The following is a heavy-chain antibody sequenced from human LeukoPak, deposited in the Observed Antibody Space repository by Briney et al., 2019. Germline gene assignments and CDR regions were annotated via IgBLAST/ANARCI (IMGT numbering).Heavy chain of an antibody. CDR3: ARGTTVTMGMDV. J-gene: IGHJ6*02. Sequence: SETLSLTCTVSGGSISSGDYYWSWIRQPPGKGLEWIGYIYYSGSTYYNPSLKSRVTISVDTPKNQFSLKLSSVTAADTAVYYCARGTTVTMGMDVWGQGTTVTVSS. V-gene: IGHV4-30-4*01. CDR1: GGSISSGDYY. CDR2: IYYSGST. D-gene: IGHD4-17*01.